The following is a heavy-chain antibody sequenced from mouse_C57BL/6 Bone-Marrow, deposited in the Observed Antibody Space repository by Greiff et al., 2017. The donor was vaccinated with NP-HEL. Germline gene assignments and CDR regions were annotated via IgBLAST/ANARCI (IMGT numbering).Heavy chain of an antibody. Sequence: EVQVVESGGGLVKPGGSLKLSCAASGFTFSSYAMSWVRQTPEKRLEWVATISDGGSYTYYPDNVKGRFTISRDNAKNNLYLQMSHLKSEDTAMYYCARDRDGYDTYYSDYWGQGTTLTVSS. CDR2: ISDGGSYT. D-gene: IGHD2-2*01. J-gene: IGHJ2*01. CDR3: ARDRDGYDTYYSDY. V-gene: IGHV5-4*01. CDR1: GFTFSSYA.